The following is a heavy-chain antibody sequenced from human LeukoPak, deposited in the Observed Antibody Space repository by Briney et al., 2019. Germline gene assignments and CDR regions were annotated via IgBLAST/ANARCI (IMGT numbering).Heavy chain of an antibody. D-gene: IGHD6-19*01. Sequence: PGGSLRLSCAASGFTFSSYSMNWVRQAPGKGLEWVSSISSSSSYIYYADSVKGRFTISRGNAKNSLYLQMNSLRAEDTAVYYCARDELYSSGWSHFDYWGQGTLVTVSS. CDR2: ISSSSSYI. CDR1: GFTFSSYS. J-gene: IGHJ4*02. CDR3: ARDELYSSGWSHFDY. V-gene: IGHV3-21*01.